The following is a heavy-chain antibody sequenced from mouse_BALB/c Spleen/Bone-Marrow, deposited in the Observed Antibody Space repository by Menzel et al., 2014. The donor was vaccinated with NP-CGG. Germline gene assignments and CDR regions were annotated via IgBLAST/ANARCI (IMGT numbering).Heavy chain of an antibody. D-gene: IGHD2-3*01. CDR3: ARYDGYFDY. CDR2: INPGSGST. J-gene: IGHJ2*01. V-gene: IGHV1-54*01. CDR1: GYAFTDYL. Sequence: VQLQQSGAELVRPGTSVKVSCKASGYAFTDYLMEWLKQRPGQGLEWIGVINPGSGSTNYNGKFKDKATLTADKSSSTAYMQLNSLTSDDSAVYFCARYDGYFDYWGQGTILTVSS.